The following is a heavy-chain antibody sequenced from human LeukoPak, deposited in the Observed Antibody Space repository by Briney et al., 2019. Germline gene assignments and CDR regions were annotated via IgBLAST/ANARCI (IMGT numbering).Heavy chain of an antibody. D-gene: IGHD2-21*01. J-gene: IGHJ4*02. CDR1: GYTFTSYG. Sequence: GASVKVSCKASGYTFTSYGINWVRQAPGQGPEWMGWSSPYNDGTRYAQKFRGRVTMTTDTSTTTAYMELTSLVSDDSAVYYCAREWRDCDGGCVTGHFDFWGQGTRVTVSS. CDR2: SSPYNDGT. V-gene: IGHV1-18*01. CDR3: AREWRDCDGGCVTGHFDF.